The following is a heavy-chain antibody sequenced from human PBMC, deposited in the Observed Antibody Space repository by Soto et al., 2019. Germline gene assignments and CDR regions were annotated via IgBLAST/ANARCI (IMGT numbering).Heavy chain of an antibody. J-gene: IGHJ6*02. Sequence: SLRLSCAASGFTFSSYSMNWVRQAPGKGLEWVSSISSSSSYIYYADSVKGRFTISRDNAKNSLYLQMNSLRAEDSAVYYCARETGEQGLDNYYYGMDVWGQGTPVTVSS. D-gene: IGHD6-19*01. CDR2: ISSSSSYI. CDR1: GFTFSSYS. V-gene: IGHV3-21*01. CDR3: ARETGEQGLDNYYYGMDV.